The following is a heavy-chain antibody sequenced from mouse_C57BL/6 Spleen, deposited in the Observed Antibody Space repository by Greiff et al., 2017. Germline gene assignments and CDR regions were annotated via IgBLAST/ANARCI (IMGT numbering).Heavy chain of an antibody. Sequence: DVKLVESEGGLVQPGSSMKLSCTASGFTFSDYYMAWVRQVPEKGLEWVANINYDGSSTYYLDSLKSRFIISRDNAKNILYLQMSSLKSEDTATYYCARGGYYGDYYAMDYWGQGTSVTVSS. V-gene: IGHV5-16*01. CDR1: GFTFSDYY. J-gene: IGHJ4*01. D-gene: IGHD1-1*01. CDR3: ARGGYYGDYYAMDY. CDR2: INYDGSST.